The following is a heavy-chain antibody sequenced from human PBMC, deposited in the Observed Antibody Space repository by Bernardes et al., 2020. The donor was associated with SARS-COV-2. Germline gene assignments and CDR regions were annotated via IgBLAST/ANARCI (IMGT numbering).Heavy chain of an antibody. Sequence: SETLSLTCTVSGGSVRSDSYHWSWIRQPPGKGLEWIGYIYYTGSTNYNPSLKSRVAISIDTSKNQLSLTLSSVTAADTAVYYCASRDSGYDWGKIDYWGQGTLVTVSS. V-gene: IGHV4-61*01. CDR1: GGSVRSDSYH. J-gene: IGHJ4*02. CDR3: ASRDSGYDWGKIDY. CDR2: IYYTGST. D-gene: IGHD5-12*01.